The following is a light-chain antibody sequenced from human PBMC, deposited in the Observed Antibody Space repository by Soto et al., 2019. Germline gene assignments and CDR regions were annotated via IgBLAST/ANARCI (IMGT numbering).Light chain of an antibody. V-gene: IGLV1-40*01. Sequence: QAVVTQPPSVSGAPGQRVTISCTGSSANIGAGYHVHWYQQLPGTAPKLLIFDNNNRPSGVPDRFSGSKSGTSASLAITGLQAEDEADYYCQSYHSSQSGSEVFGGGTKVTVL. CDR3: QSYHSSQSGSEV. CDR1: SANIGAGYH. CDR2: DNN. J-gene: IGLJ2*01.